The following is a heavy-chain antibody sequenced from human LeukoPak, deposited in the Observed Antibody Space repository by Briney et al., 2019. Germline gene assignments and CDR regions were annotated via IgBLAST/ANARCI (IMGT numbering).Heavy chain of an antibody. Sequence: SVKVSCKAPGGTFSSYAISWVRQAPGQGLEWMGGIIPIFGTANYAQKFQGRVTITTDESTSTAYMELSSLRSEDTAVYYCAKVHSSWYDFDYWGQGTLVTVSS. CDR3: AKVHSSWYDFDY. CDR1: GGTFSSYA. CDR2: IIPIFGTA. J-gene: IGHJ4*02. V-gene: IGHV1-69*05. D-gene: IGHD6-13*01.